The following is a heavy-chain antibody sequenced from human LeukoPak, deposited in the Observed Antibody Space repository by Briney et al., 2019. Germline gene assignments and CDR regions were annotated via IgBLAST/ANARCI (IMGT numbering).Heavy chain of an antibody. Sequence: GGSLTLSCAASGFTFSSYSMNWVRQAPGKGLEWVSSISSSSSYIYYADSVKGRFPISRENAKNSLYLQMSSLRAEDTGVYYCARDGRRAVAVDAFDIWGQGTMVTVSS. J-gene: IGHJ3*02. CDR2: ISSSSSYI. V-gene: IGHV3-21*01. D-gene: IGHD6-19*01. CDR1: GFTFSSYS. CDR3: ARDGRRAVAVDAFDI.